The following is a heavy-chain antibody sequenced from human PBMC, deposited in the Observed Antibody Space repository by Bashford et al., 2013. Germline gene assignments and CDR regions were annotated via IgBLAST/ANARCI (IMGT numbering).Heavy chain of an antibody. CDR3: ARRGITTGYSSSIYGMDV. Sequence: ASVKVSCKASGNTSTRYYMHWVRQAPGQGLEWMGMINPTSGSASYAQKFQGRVTMTRDTSTSTVYMELSSLTSEDTAVYYCARRGITTGYSSSIYGMDVWGQGTTVTVSS. CDR2: INPTSGSA. V-gene: IGHV1-46*01. J-gene: IGHJ6*02. D-gene: IGHD6-6*01. CDR1: GNTSTRYY.